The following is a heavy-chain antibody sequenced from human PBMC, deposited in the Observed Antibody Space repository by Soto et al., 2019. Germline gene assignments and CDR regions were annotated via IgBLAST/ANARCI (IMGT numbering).Heavy chain of an antibody. V-gene: IGHV4-34*01. Sequence: QVQLQQWGAGLLKPSETLSHTCAVYGGSFSGYYWSWIRQPPGKGLEWIGEINHSGSTNYNPSLKSRVTISVDTSKNQFSLKLSSVTAADTAVYYCARGPGVGAFDYWGQGTLVTVSS. D-gene: IGHD1-26*01. CDR3: ARGPGVGAFDY. CDR2: INHSGST. J-gene: IGHJ4*02. CDR1: GGSFSGYY.